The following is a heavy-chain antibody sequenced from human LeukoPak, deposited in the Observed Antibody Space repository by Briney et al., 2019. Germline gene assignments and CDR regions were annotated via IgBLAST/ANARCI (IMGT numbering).Heavy chain of an antibody. D-gene: IGHD4-23*01. Sequence: PSETLSLTCTVSGGSINGYYWSWIRQLPGKGLEWIGYVYYSGSTDHNPSLRSRVTISVDTSKNQFSLKLSSVTAADTAVYYCARHLHYGGKPFDYWGQGALVTVSS. CDR3: ARHLHYGGKPFDY. CDR2: VYYSGST. CDR1: GGSINGYY. V-gene: IGHV4-59*08. J-gene: IGHJ4*02.